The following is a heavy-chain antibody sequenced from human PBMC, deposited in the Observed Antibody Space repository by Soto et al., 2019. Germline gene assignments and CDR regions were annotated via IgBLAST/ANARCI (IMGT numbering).Heavy chain of an antibody. CDR3: ARSLLPLYDAVSSNAFDI. V-gene: IGHV1-69*13. Sequence: SVKVSCKASGGTFSSYAISWVRQAPGQGLEWMGGIIPIFGTANYAQKFQGRVTITADESTSTAYMELSSLRSEDTAVYYCARSLLPLYDAVSSNAFDIWGQGTMVTVSS. CDR2: IIPIFGTA. CDR1: GGTFSSYA. J-gene: IGHJ3*02. D-gene: IGHD2-15*01.